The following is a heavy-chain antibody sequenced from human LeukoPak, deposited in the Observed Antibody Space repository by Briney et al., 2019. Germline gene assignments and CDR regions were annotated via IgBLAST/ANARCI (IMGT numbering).Heavy chain of an antibody. Sequence: SSETLSLTCSASGGSISSYYWSWIRQPAGKGLEWIGRIYSSGSTNYNPSLKSRVTMSVDTSKNQFSLKLSSVTAADTAVYYCARDLLLWFGESSRWFDPWGQGTLVTVSS. CDR3: ARDLLLWFGESSRWFDP. CDR1: GGSISSYY. V-gene: IGHV4-4*07. J-gene: IGHJ5*02. CDR2: IYSSGST. D-gene: IGHD3-10*01.